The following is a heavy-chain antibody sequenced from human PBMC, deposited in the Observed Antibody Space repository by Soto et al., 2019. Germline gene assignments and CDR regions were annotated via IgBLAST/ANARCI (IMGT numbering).Heavy chain of an antibody. CDR3: ARGEGRIVSYYGSGSYPHYRMDV. J-gene: IGHJ6*02. Sequence: SLRLSCAASGFTFSSYAMHWVRRAPGKGLEWVAVISYDGSNKYYADSVKGRFTISRDNSKNTLYLQMNSLRAEDTAVYYCARGEGRIVSYYGSGSYPHYRMDVWGQGTTVTVSS. CDR2: ISYDGSNK. CDR1: GFTFSSYA. V-gene: IGHV3-30-3*01. D-gene: IGHD3-10*01.